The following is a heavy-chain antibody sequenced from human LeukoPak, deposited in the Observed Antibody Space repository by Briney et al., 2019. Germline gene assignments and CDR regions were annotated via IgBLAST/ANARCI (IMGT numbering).Heavy chain of an antibody. J-gene: IGHJ4*02. V-gene: IGHV4-34*01. CDR3: AREVGDTAMVTHFDY. Sequence: SETLSLTCAVYGGSFSGYYWSWIRQPPGKGLEWIGEINHSGSTNYNPSLKSRVTISVDTSKNQFSQKLSSVTAADTAVYYCAREVGDTAMVTHFDYWGQGTLVTVSS. D-gene: IGHD5-18*01. CDR2: INHSGST. CDR1: GGSFSGYY.